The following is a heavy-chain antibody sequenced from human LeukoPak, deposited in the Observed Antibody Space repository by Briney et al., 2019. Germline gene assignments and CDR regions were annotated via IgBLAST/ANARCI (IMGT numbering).Heavy chain of an antibody. D-gene: IGHD6-13*01. CDR1: GGSISSSSYY. CDR2: IYYSGST. J-gene: IGHJ4*02. V-gene: IGHV4-39*01. CDR3: ARHEGQLGFDY. Sequence: SETPSLTCTVSGGSISSSSYYWGWIRQPPGKGLEWIGTIYYSGSTYYNPSLKSRVTISVDTSKNQFSLKLSSVTAADTAVYYCARHEGQLGFDYWGQGTLVTVSS.